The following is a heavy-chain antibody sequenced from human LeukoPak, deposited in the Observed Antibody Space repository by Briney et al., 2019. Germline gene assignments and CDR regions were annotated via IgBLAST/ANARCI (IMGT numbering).Heavy chain of an antibody. J-gene: IGHJ4*02. CDR1: GFSVSDNY. V-gene: IGHV3-53*01. Sequence: PGGSLRLSCAASGFSVSDNYMIWVRQAPGKGLEWVSLLYTGGETNYADSVKGRFTMSRDNSKNTLYMQMNSLRVEDTAVYYCAGRIAVAAFDYWGQGTPLTVSS. CDR2: LYTGGET. CDR3: AGRIAVAAFDY. D-gene: IGHD6-19*01.